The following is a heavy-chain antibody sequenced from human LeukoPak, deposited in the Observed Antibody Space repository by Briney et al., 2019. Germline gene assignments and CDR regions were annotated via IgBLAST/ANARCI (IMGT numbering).Heavy chain of an antibody. CDR1: GFTFTSFA. J-gene: IGHJ4*02. CDR3: AARAMVQGGYYFDY. V-gene: IGHV1-58*01. CDR2: IVVGSGNT. Sequence: GASVKVSCKASGFTFTSFAVQWVRQARGQRLEWIGWIVVGSGNTNYAQKFQERVTITRDMSTSTAYMELSSLRSEDTAVYYCAARAMVQGGYYFDYWGQGTLVTVSS. D-gene: IGHD3-10*01.